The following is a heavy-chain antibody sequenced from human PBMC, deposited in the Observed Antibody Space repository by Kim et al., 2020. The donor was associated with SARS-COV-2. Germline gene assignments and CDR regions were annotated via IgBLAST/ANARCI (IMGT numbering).Heavy chain of an antibody. CDR3: AKAPGRAPTPGWFDP. D-gene: IGHD3-10*01. Sequence: GGSLRLSCAASGFAFSSYAMSWVRQAPGKGLEWVSAISGSGGSTYYADSVKGRFTISRDNSKNTLYLQMNSLRAEDTAVYYCAKAPGRAPTPGWFDPWGPATLVTVSS. V-gene: IGHV3-23*01. CDR1: GFAFSSYA. J-gene: IGHJ5*01. CDR2: ISGSGGST.